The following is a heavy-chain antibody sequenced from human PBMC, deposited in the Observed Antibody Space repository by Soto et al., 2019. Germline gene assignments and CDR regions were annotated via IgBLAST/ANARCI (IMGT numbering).Heavy chain of an antibody. CDR3: ARSGARDSWLADY. D-gene: IGHD6-19*01. CDR1: GGSISSGDYY. CDR2: IYYSGST. Sequence: SETLSLTCTVSGGSISSGDYYWSWIRQPPGKGLEWIGYIYYSGSTYYNPSLKSRLTMSVDTSKNQFSLKLTSVTAADTAVYYCARSGARDSWLADYWGQGTLVTVSS. V-gene: IGHV4-30-4*01. J-gene: IGHJ4*02.